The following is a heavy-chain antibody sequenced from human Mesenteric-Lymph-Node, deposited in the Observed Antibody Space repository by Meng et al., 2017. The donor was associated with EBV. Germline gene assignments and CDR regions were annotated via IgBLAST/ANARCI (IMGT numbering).Heavy chain of an antibody. D-gene: IGHD3-22*01. V-gene: IGHV3-11*04. CDR3: AVETSGYYYPTWFDP. CDR2: CGSVK. CDR1: EFTFSDYY. Sequence: QVQLVESGGGLVKPGGSLRLSCAASEFTFSDYYMAWIRQAPGKGLHCGSVKYHADSVKGRFTFSRDNAKKSLYLQMITLRPEDAAVYYCAVETSGYYYPTWFDPWGRGTLVTVSS. J-gene: IGHJ5*02.